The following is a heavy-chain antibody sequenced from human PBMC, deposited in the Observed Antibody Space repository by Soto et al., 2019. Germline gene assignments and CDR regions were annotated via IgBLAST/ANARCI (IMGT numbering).Heavy chain of an antibody. CDR2: IYYSGST. D-gene: IGHD2-2*01. CDR1: GGSISSGDYY. Sequence: TSETLSLTCTVSGGSISSGDYYWSWIRQPPGKGLEWIGYIYYSGSTNYNPSLKSRVTISVDTSKNQFSLKLSSVTAADTAVYYCASQKRTIVVVPAAPFEYWGQGTLVTVSS. CDR3: ASQKRTIVVVPAAPFEY. J-gene: IGHJ4*02. V-gene: IGHV4-61*08.